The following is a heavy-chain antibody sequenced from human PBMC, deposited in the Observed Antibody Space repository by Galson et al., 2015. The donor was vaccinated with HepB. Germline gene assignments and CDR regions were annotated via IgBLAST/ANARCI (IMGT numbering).Heavy chain of an antibody. Sequence: CAISGDSVSSNSAAWNWIRQSPSRGLEWLGRTYYRSKWYNDYAVSVKSRITINPDTSKNQFSLQLNSVTPEDTAVYYCVTFAPTGISTWGQGTLVTVSS. CDR2: TYYRSKWYN. CDR1: GDSVSSNSAA. CDR3: VTFAPTGIST. D-gene: IGHD6-13*01. V-gene: IGHV6-1*01. J-gene: IGHJ5*02.